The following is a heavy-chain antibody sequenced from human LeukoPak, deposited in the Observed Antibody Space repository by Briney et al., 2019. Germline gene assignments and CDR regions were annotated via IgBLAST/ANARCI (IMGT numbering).Heavy chain of an antibody. V-gene: IGHV3-21*01. D-gene: IGHD6-6*01. Sequence: PGGSLRLSCAASGFTFSSYSMNWVRQAPGKGLEWVSSISSSSSYIYYADSVKGRFTISRDNAKNSLYLQMNSLRAEDTAVYYCARDNEQLVRELCYCDYWGQGTLVTVSS. CDR1: GFTFSSYS. CDR3: ARDNEQLVRELCYCDY. CDR2: ISSSSSYI. J-gene: IGHJ4*02.